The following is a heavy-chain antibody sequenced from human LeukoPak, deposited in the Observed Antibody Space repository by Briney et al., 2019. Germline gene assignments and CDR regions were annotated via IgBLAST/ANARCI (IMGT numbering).Heavy chain of an antibody. CDR3: ARDQTSTVTTSSLFY. D-gene: IGHD4-17*01. Sequence: EGSLRLSCAASGFTFSSYAMHWVRQAPGKGLEWVAVISYDGSNKYYADSVKGRFTISRDNSKNTLYLQMNSLRAEDTAVYYCARDQTSTVTTSSLFYWGQGTLVTVSS. V-gene: IGHV3-30-3*01. J-gene: IGHJ4*02. CDR2: ISYDGSNK. CDR1: GFTFSSYA.